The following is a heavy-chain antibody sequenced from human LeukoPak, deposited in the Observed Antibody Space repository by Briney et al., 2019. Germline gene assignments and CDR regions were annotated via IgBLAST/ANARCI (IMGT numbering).Heavy chain of an antibody. D-gene: IGHD1-26*01. Sequence: ASVKVSCKASGYTFTSYGISWVRQAPGQGLEWMGWISAYNGNTNYAQKLQGRVTMTIDTSTSTAYMDLRSLRSDDTAVYYCARDPDSGSPDAFDIWGQGTMVTVSS. J-gene: IGHJ3*02. CDR1: GYTFTSYG. V-gene: IGHV1-18*01. CDR2: ISAYNGNT. CDR3: ARDPDSGSPDAFDI.